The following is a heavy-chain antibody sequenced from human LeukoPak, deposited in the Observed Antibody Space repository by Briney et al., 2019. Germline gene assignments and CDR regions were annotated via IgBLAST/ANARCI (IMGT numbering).Heavy chain of an antibody. CDR1: GYSFSNHW. V-gene: IGHV5-51*01. J-gene: IGHJ3*02. D-gene: IGHD5-18*01. CDR2: VYPNDGDA. Sequence: GESLKISCKGSGYSFSNHWIGWVRQRPGQGLQYLGIVYPNDGDARYSPSFQGHVTMSADKSLSTAHLQWSSLKASDTAMYYCARLGYGRDDAFDIWGQGTMVTVSS. CDR3: ARLGYGRDDAFDI.